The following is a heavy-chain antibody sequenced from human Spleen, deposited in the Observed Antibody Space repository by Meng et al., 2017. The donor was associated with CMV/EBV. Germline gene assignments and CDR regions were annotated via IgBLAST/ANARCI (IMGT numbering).Heavy chain of an antibody. V-gene: IGHV4-4*02. Sequence: TCAVSGDSVSSSNWWSWVRQPPGKGLEWIGEVYHSGTTNYNPSLKSRVTISVDKSKNQFSLKLTSVTAADTAVYYCARFYSSTWVLDYWGQGTLVTVSS. CDR2: VYHSGTT. D-gene: IGHD6-13*01. CDR3: ARFYSSTWVLDY. CDR1: GDSVSSSNW. J-gene: IGHJ4*02.